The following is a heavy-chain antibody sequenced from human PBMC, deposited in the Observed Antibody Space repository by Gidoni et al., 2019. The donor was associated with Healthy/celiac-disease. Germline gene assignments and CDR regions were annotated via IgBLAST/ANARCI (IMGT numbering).Heavy chain of an antibody. CDR2: ISSSSSYI. J-gene: IGHJ4*02. Sequence: EVQLVESGGGLVKPGGSLRLSCAASGFTFSSYSMNWVRQAPGKGLEWVSSISSSSSYIYYADSVKGRFTISRDNAKNSLYLQMNSLRAEDTAVYYCARDIEYSSSPHDYWGQGTLVTVSS. V-gene: IGHV3-21*01. CDR1: GFTFSSYS. D-gene: IGHD6-6*01. CDR3: ARDIEYSSSPHDY.